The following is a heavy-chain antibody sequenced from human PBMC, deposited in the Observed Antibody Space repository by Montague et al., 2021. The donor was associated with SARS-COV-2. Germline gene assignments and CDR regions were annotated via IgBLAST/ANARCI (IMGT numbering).Heavy chain of an antibody. CDR2: IFYSGGSA. Sequence: SETLSLTCTVSGGSINNYYWSWIRQPPGKGLEWVGYIFYSGGSAAYNPSLQSRVTISVDTSKNQFSLNLNSVTAADTAVYYCARVGSQVVSGTWEYFQHWGQGILVSVSS. V-gene: IGHV4-59*01. J-gene: IGHJ1*01. D-gene: IGHD1-1*01. CDR3: ARVGSQVVSGTWEYFQH. CDR1: GGSINNYY.